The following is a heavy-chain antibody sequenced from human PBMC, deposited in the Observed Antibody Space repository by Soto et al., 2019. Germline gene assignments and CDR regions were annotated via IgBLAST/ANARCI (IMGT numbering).Heavy chain of an antibody. D-gene: IGHD5-18*01. CDR1: GGSITSGDYY. V-gene: IGHV4-30-4*01. J-gene: IGHJ4*02. Sequence: PSETLSLTCTVSGGSITSGDYYWSWIRQPPGKGLEWIGYSHHSGTTYYNPSLKSRVTISVDTSENQFSLKLNSVTAADTAVYYCARARRGYSYSDYWGQGTLVTVSS. CDR3: ARARRGYSYSDY. CDR2: SHHSGTT.